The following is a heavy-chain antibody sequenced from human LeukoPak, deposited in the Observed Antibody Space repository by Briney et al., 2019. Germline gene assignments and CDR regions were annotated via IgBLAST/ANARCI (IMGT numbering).Heavy chain of an antibody. CDR3: ARVGSGPLSTYKIKTSIWFDP. Sequence: RASVKVSCKASGYTFTSYYMHWVRQAPGQGLEWMGWMNPNSGGTSYAQKFQGRVTFTRDTSMRTAYMELNRLTSDDTAVYYCARVGSGPLSTYKIKTSIWFDPWGQGTLVTVSS. V-gene: IGHV1-2*02. J-gene: IGHJ5*02. CDR2: MNPNSGGT. CDR1: GYTFTSYY. D-gene: IGHD3-3*02.